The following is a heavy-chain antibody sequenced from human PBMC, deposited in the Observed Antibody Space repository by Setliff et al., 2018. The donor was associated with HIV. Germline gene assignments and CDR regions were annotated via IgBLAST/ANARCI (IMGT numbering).Heavy chain of an antibody. J-gene: IGHJ5*02. Sequence: GESLKISCAASGFTFSTYWMHWVRQAPGKGLVWVSHINNDGRKTTYADSVKGRFTVSRDNAKNTLYLQMNSLRAEDTAVYYCARVASGYDYGWLDPWGQGTRVTVSS. D-gene: IGHD5-12*01. V-gene: IGHV3-74*03. CDR1: GFTFSTYW. CDR3: ARVASGYDYGWLDP. CDR2: INNDGRKT.